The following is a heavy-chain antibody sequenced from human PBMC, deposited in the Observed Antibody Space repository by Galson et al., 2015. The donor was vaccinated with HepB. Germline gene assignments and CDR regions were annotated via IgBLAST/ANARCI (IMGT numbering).Heavy chain of an antibody. Sequence: SLRLSCAASGLSFPSHGMHWVRQAAGKGLEWVALIWFDGSKTYYVDSVKDRFTISRDNSKNIVYLEMNSLRVEDTAVYFCARWLGDYSSQDFWGQGIVVTVSS. D-gene: IGHD3-10*01. CDR2: IWFDGSKT. V-gene: IGHV3-33*08. CDR3: ARWLGDYSSQDF. J-gene: IGHJ4*02. CDR1: GLSFPSHG.